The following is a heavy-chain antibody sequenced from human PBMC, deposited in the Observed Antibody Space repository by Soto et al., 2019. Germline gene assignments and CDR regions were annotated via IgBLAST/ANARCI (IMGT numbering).Heavy chain of an antibody. J-gene: IGHJ4*02. D-gene: IGHD3-9*01. CDR3: ARVGRYFDWPTDY. CDR2: INHSGST. V-gene: IGHV4-34*01. CDR1: GGSFSGYY. Sequence: SETLSLTCAVYGGSFSGYYWSWIRQPPGKGLEWIGEINHSGSTNYNPSLKSRVTISVDTSKNQFSLKLSSVTAADTAVYYCARVGRYFDWPTDYWGQGTLVTVS.